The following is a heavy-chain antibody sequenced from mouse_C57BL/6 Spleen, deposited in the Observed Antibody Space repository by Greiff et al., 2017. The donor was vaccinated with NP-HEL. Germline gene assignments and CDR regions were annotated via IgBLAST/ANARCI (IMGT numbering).Heavy chain of an antibody. V-gene: IGHV1-54*01. Sequence: VQLQQSGAELVRPGTSVKVSCKASGYAFTNYLIEWVKQRPGQGLEWIGVINPGSGGTNYNEKFKGKATLTADKSSSTAYMQLSSLTSEDSAVYFCARSHYYGSSLFDYWGQGTTLTVSS. CDR1: GYAFTNYL. CDR3: ARSHYYGSSLFDY. CDR2: INPGSGGT. D-gene: IGHD1-1*01. J-gene: IGHJ2*01.